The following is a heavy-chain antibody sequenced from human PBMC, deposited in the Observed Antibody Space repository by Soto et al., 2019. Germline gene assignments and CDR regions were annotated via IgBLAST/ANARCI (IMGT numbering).Heavy chain of an antibody. J-gene: IGHJ4*02. D-gene: IGHD1-26*01. Sequence: LSLTCTVSGGSISSYYWSWIRQPPGKGLEWIGYIYYSGSTNYNPSLKSRVTISVDTSKNQFSLKLSSVTAADTAVYYCARTGPPWGATPECFDYGGQGSLVTVPS. V-gene: IGHV4-59*01. CDR2: IYYSGST. CDR1: GGSISSYY. CDR3: ARTGPPWGATPECFDY.